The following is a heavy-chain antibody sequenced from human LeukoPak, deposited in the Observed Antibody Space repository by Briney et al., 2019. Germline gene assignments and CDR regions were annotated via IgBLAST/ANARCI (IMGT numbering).Heavy chain of an antibody. D-gene: IGHD6-13*01. CDR3: ARGSSSWES. Sequence: SDTLSLTCTVCGRSISSHYWSWIRQPPGKGLEWIGYIYHSGSTNYNPSLKSRVTISVDTSKKQFSLKLSSVTAADTAVYYCARGSSSWESWGQGTLVTVSS. CDR2: IYHSGST. V-gene: IGHV4-59*11. J-gene: IGHJ4*02. CDR1: GRSISSHY.